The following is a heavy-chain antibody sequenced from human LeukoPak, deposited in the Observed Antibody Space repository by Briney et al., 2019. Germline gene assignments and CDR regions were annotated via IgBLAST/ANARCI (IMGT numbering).Heavy chain of an antibody. J-gene: IGHJ4*02. CDR2: IRYDGSNK. Sequence: GGTLRLSCAASGFTFSSYGMHWVRQAPGKGLEWVAFIRYDGSNKYYADSVKGRFTISRDNSKNTLYLQMNSLRAEDTAVYYCAKDSYDYGDSIDYWGQGTLVTVSS. CDR1: GFTFSSYG. V-gene: IGHV3-30*02. D-gene: IGHD4-17*01. CDR3: AKDSYDYGDSIDY.